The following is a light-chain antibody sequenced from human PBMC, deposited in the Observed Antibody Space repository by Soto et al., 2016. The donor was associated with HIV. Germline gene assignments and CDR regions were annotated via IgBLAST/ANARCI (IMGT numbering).Light chain of an antibody. CDR2: KAS. Sequence: DIQMTQSPSTLSASAGDRVTINCRASQTITTWLAWYQQKPGRPPKLLIYKASSLESGVPSRFSGSGSGTEFTLTISSLQPDDFATYYCQQYNSYPFTFGLGPGWTSN. V-gene: IGKV1-5*03. J-gene: IGKJ3*01. CDR1: QTITTW. CDR3: QQYNSYPFT.